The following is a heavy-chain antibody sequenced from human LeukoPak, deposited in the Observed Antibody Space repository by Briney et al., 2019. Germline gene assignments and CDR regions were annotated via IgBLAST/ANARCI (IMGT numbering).Heavy chain of an antibody. CDR1: GGSISSSSYY. D-gene: IGHD6-13*01. V-gene: IGHV4-39*01. Sequence: PSETLSLTCTVSGGSISSSSYYWGWIRQPPGKGLEWIGSIYYSGSTYYNPSLKSRVTISVDTSKNQFSLKLSSVTAADTAVYYCARHSAADHSFDYWGQGTLVTVSS. J-gene: IGHJ4*02. CDR3: ARHSAADHSFDY. CDR2: IYYSGST.